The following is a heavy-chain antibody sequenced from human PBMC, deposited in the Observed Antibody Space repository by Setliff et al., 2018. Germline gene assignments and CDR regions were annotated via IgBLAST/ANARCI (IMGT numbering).Heavy chain of an antibody. CDR1: GGSISTNHYY. CDR2: ISYSGDT. D-gene: IGHD2-15*01. J-gene: IGHJ4*02. Sequence: SETLSLTCTVSGGSISTNHYYWEWIRQAPGKGLEWIGRISYSGDTYYSPSLRSRVTISVATSKNQFSLKLRSVTAADTAVYSCATTTLGRYCSGGNCYFGYWGQGTLVTVSS. CDR3: ATTTLGRYCSGGNCYFGY. V-gene: IGHV4-39*01.